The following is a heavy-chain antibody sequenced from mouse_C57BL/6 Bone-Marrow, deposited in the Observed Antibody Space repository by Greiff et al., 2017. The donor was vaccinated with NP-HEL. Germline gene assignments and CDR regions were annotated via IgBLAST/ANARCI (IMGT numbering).Heavy chain of an antibody. V-gene: IGHV1-81*01. CDR3: ARLRIAWFAY. CDR1: GFTFTSYG. Sequence: VQLQQSGAELVRPGASVKLSCKASGFTFTSYGISWVKQRPGQGLEWIGEIYPRSGNTYYAEKFKGKATRTADKSSSTAYMQLSSLTSEDSAVYFCARLRIAWFAYWVQGTLVTVSA. D-gene: IGHD2-12*01. CDR2: IYPRSGNT. J-gene: IGHJ3*01.